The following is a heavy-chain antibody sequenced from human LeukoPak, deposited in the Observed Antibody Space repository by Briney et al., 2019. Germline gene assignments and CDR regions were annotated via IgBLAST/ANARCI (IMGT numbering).Heavy chain of an antibody. CDR1: GGSISSYY. Sequence: SETLSLTCTVSGGSISSYYWSWIRQPPGKGLEWIGYIYYSGSTNYNPSLKSRVTISVDTSKNQFSLKLTSVTAADTAVYHCARVNRLDQFPFDYWGQGTLVTVSS. D-gene: IGHD3-16*01. CDR2: IYYSGST. CDR3: ARVNRLDQFPFDY. V-gene: IGHV4-59*01. J-gene: IGHJ4*02.